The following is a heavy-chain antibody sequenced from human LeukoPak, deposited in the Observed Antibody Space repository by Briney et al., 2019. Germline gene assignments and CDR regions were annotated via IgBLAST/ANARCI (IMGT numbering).Heavy chain of an antibody. V-gene: IGHV4-59*08. D-gene: IGHD2-15*01. Sequence: PSETLSLTCTVSGGSIRSFYWSWIRQPPGKGLEWIGYIYYSGTTNYNPSLKSRVTMSVDTSKNQFSLKLTSVTAADTAVYYCARHGCSGGSCYDYWGQGTLVTVSS. CDR3: ARHGCSGGSCYDY. CDR1: GGSIRSFY. J-gene: IGHJ4*02. CDR2: IYYSGTT.